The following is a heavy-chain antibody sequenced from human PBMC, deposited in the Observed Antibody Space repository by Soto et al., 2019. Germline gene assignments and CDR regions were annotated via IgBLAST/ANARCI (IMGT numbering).Heavy chain of an antibody. V-gene: IGHV1-18*04. CDR1: GHTFTSYG. CDR2: ISAYNGNT. J-gene: IGHJ3*02. CDR3: ARDLGDSSSWYMLENAFDI. D-gene: IGHD6-13*01. Sequence: GASVKVSCKASGHTFTSYGISWVRQSPGQGLEWMGWISAYNGNTNYAQKLQGRVTMTTDTSTSTAYMELRSLRSDDTAVYYCARDLGDSSSWYMLENAFDIWGQGTMVTVSS.